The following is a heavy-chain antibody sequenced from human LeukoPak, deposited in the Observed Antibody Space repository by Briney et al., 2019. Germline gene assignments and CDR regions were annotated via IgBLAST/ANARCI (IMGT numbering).Heavy chain of an antibody. CDR1: GFTFSSYN. CDR2: ITSGSSYI. D-gene: IGHD1-26*01. CDR3: ARDPYSGSYGNYYYYFMDV. Sequence: GGSLRLSCAASGFTFSSYNMNWVRQTPGKGLEWVSSITSGSSYIYYADSVKGRFTISRDNAKNSLYLQMNSLRAEDTAVYYCARDPYSGSYGNYYYYFMDVWGKGTTVTISS. J-gene: IGHJ6*03. V-gene: IGHV3-21*01.